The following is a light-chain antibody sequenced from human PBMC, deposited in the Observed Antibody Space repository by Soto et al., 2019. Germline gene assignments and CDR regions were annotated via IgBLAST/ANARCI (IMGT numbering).Light chain of an antibody. Sequence: EIVMTQSPATLSVSPGERATLSCRASQSVSSNLAWYQQKPGQAPRLLIYGASTRATGIPARFSGSGSGTEFTLTISSLQSEDFAVYYCQQYNNWLHTFGQGTPLEIK. CDR3: QQYNNWLHT. CDR2: GAS. J-gene: IGKJ2*01. CDR1: QSVSSN. V-gene: IGKV3-15*01.